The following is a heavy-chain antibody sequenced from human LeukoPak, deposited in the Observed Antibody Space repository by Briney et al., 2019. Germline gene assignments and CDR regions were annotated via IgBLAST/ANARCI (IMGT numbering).Heavy chain of an antibody. CDR3: ARDKDWSFDY. Sequence: GSLRLSCAASGFTFSSYGMHWVRQAPGKGLEWVSYIRGGDSISYAESVKGRFTISRDNAKNSLSLQMNSLRAEDTAIYYCARDKDWSFDYWGQGTLVTVSS. CDR1: GFTFSSYG. CDR2: IRGGDSI. D-gene: IGHD3/OR15-3a*01. J-gene: IGHJ4*02. V-gene: IGHV3-48*01.